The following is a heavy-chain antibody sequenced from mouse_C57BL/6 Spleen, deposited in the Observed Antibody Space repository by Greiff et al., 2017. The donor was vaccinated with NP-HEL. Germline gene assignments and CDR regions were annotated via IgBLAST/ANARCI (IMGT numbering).Heavy chain of an antibody. CDR1: GYTFTSYT. J-gene: IGHJ2*01. Sequence: QVHVKQSGAELARPGASVKMSCKASGYTFTSYTMHWVKQRPGQGLEWIGYINPSSGYTKYNQKFKDKATLTADKSSSTAYMQLSSLTSEDSAVYYCARFLITTSYCDDWGQGTTLTVSS. CDR2: INPSSGYT. D-gene: IGHD2-4*01. CDR3: ARFLITTSYCDD. V-gene: IGHV1-4*01.